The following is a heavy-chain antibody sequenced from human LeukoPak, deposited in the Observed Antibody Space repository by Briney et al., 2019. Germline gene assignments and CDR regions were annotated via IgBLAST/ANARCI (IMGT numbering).Heavy chain of an antibody. CDR2: IYYSGST. Sequence: PSETLSLTCTVSGGSISSYYWSWIRQPPGKGLEWIGYIYYSGSTNYNPSLKSRVTISVDTSKNQFSLKLSSVTAADTAVYYCASGGYSSSWYDYYYYYYGMDVWDQGTTVTVSS. D-gene: IGHD6-13*01. V-gene: IGHV4-59*08. CDR3: ASGGYSSSWYDYYYYYYGMDV. CDR1: GGSISSYY. J-gene: IGHJ6*02.